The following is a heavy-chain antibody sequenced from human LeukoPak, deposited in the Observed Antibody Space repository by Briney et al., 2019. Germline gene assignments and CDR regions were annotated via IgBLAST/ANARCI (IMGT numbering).Heavy chain of an antibody. Sequence: SETLSLTCTVSGGSISSSSYYWGWIRQPPGKGLEWIGRIYTSGNTHYNPSLKSRVSMSLDTSKNQFSLKLSSVTAADTAVYFCARVFWSGYQGSFDYWGQGILVTVSS. CDR2: IYTSGNT. J-gene: IGHJ4*02. V-gene: IGHV4-39*07. CDR3: ARVFWSGYQGSFDY. D-gene: IGHD3-3*01. CDR1: GGSISSSSYY.